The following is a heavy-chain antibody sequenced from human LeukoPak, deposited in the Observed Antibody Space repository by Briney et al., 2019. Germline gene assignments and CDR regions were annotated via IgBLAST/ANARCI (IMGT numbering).Heavy chain of an antibody. CDR1: GFTFSSYG. V-gene: IGHV3-30*02. CDR2: IRYEGNNK. J-gene: IGHJ4*02. CDR3: APRVVVITAPFDY. D-gene: IGHD2-21*01. Sequence: GGSLRLSCAASGFTFSSYGMHWVRQAPGKGRGWVAFIRYEGNNKYYAESVEGRFTISRDNSKNTLYLQMNSLRAEDTAVYYCAPRVVVITAPFDYWGQGTLVTVSS.